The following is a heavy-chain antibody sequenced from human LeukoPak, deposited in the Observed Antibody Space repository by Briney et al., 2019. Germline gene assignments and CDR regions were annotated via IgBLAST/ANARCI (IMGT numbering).Heavy chain of an antibody. CDR3: ARDIKNSGWSARRTDY. J-gene: IGHJ4*02. CDR2: ISAYNGNT. D-gene: IGHD6-19*01. V-gene: IGHV1-18*01. CDR1: GYTFTSYG. Sequence: ASVKVSCKASGYTFTSYGISWVRQAPGQGLEWMGWISAYNGNTNYAQKLQDRVTMTTDTSTSTAYMELRSLRSDDTAVYYCARDIKNSGWSARRTDYWGQGTQVTVSS.